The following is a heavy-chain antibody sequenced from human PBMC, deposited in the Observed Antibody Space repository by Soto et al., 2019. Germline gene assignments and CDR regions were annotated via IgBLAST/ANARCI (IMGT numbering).Heavy chain of an antibody. CDR1: GDSISSSHW. J-gene: IGHJ4*02. V-gene: IGHV4-4*02. CDR3: ARQLERGDLPEGFEY. Sequence: QVQLQESGPGLVEPSGTLSLTCAVSGDSISSSHWWSWVRQSPGKGLEWIGEIFHSGATKYNPSLGSRVTMSVDKSNNQLSLKLRSVTAADTAVYSWARQLERGDLPEGFEYWGQGTLATVSS. CDR2: IFHSGAT. D-gene: IGHD1-1*01.